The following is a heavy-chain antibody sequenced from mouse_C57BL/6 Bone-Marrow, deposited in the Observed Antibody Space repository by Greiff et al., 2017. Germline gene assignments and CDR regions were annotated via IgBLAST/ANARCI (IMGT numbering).Heavy chain of an antibody. CDR1: GYTFTSYW. J-gene: IGHJ2*01. CDR3: ARTRTIYYYGSSRSWGNY. CDR2: IDPNSGGT. V-gene: IGHV1-72*01. Sequence: QVQLQQPGAELVKPGASVKLSCKASGYTFTSYWMHWVKQRPGRGLEWIGRIDPNSGGTKYNEKFKSKATLTVDKPSSTAYMQLSSLTSEDYAVYYCARTRTIYYYGSSRSWGNYWGQGTTLTVSS. D-gene: IGHD1-1*01.